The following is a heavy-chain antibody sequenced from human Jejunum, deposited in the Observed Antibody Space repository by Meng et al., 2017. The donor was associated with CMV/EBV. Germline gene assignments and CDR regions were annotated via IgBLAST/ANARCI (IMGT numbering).Heavy chain of an antibody. CDR1: GDSISRTAYY. D-gene: IGHD3-3*01. Sequence: VSGDSISRTAYYWGWIRQPPGNGLEWIGTIYYYGGSTYYNPSLNSGVTISVDTSNNQFSLKLYSVTAADTAVYYCARMEKGRYFDLWGRGTLVTVSS. CDR3: ARMEKGRYFDL. CDR2: IYYYGGST. V-gene: IGHV4-39*07. J-gene: IGHJ2*01.